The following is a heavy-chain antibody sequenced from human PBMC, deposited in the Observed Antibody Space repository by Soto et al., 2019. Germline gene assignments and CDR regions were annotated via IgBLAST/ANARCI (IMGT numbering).Heavy chain of an antibody. CDR2: IIPIFGTA. CDR3: ARAVYSGAVRHGMEV. CDR1: GGTFSSYA. D-gene: IGHD1-26*01. Sequence: GASVKVSCKASGGTFSSYAISWVRQAPGQGLEWMGGIIPIFGTANYAQKFQGRVTITADESTSTAYMELSSLRSEDTAVYYCARAVYSGAVRHGMEVWGQGTTVTVSS. V-gene: IGHV1-69*13. J-gene: IGHJ6*02.